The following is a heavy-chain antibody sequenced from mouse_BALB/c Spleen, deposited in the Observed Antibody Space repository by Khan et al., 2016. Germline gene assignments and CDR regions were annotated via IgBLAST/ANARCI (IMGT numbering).Heavy chain of an antibody. CDR1: GFTFSSYT. Sequence: EVELVESGGGLVQPGGSLKLSCAASGFTFSSYTMSWVRQTPEKRLEWVAYISNGGGSTYYPDTIKGRFTISRDNAKNTLYLQMSSLKSEDTAMYYCARHKGLGYAMDYWGQGTSVTVSS. V-gene: IGHV5-12-2*01. J-gene: IGHJ4*01. CDR3: ARHKGLGYAMDY. D-gene: IGHD4-1*01. CDR2: ISNGGGST.